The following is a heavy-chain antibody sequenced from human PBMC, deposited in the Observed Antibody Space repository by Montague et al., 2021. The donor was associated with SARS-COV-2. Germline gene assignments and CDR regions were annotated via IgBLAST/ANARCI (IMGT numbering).Heavy chain of an antibody. CDR2: IFYTGST. J-gene: IGHJ4*02. D-gene: IGHD2-15*01. CDR3: ARAQNICFIANCVNYFDL. CDR1: GGSTSNYY. V-gene: IGHV4-59*01. Sequence: SETLSFTCSVSGGSTSNYYWTWIRQSPGKGPQWIGYIFYTGSTKFNPSLKSRVSMSLDTSKNHFSLRLSAVTAADTARYYCARAQNICFIANCVNYFDLWGLGALVTVSS.